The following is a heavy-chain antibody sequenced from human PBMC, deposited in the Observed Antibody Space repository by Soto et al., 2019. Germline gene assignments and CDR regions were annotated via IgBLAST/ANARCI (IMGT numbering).Heavy chain of an antibody. CDR2: TYYRSKWYN. Sequence: SQTLSLTCAISGDSVSSNSAAWNWIRQSPSRGLEWLGRTYYRSKWYNDYAVSVKSRITINPDTSKNQFSLQLNSVTPEDTAVYYCARECCIDRLQQQLDFDYWGQGTLVTVSS. V-gene: IGHV6-1*01. CDR1: GDSVSSNSAA. D-gene: IGHD6-13*01. CDR3: ARECCIDRLQQQLDFDY. J-gene: IGHJ4*02.